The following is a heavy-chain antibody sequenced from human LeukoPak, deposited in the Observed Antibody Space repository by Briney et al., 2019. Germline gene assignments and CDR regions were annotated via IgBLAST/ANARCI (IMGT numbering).Heavy chain of an antibody. CDR3: ARDSGKGDTAHMDV. D-gene: IGHD1-26*01. CDR2: VYTSGST. V-gene: IGHV4-4*07. Sequence: PSETLSLTCTVSGGSISNYYWSWIRQPAGRGLEWIGHVYTSGSTNYNPSLKSRVTMSVDTSKNQFSLRLSSVTAADTAVYYCARDSGKGDTAHMDVWGKGTTVTVSS. J-gene: IGHJ6*03. CDR1: GGSISNYY.